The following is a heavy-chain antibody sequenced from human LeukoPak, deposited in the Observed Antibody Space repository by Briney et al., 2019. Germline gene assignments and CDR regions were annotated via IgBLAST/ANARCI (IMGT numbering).Heavy chain of an antibody. D-gene: IGHD4/OR15-4a*01. CDR2: ISGSGGST. CDR3: ARDLDYPDAFDI. J-gene: IGHJ3*02. CDR1: GFTFSSYA. V-gene: IGHV3-23*01. Sequence: GGSLRLSCAASGFTFSSYAMSWVRQAPGKGLEWVSAISGSGGSTYYADSVKGRFTISRDNSKNTLYLQMNSLRAEDTAVYYCARDLDYPDAFDIWGQGTMVTVSS.